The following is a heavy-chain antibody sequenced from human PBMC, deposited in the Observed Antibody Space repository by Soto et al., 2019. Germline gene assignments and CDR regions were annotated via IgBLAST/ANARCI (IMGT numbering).Heavy chain of an antibody. CDR3: ARIEMATISTAAFDI. Sequence: GESLKISCKGSVYSFTSYWIGWVRQMPGKGLEWMGIIYPGDSDTGYSPSFQGQVTISADKSISTAYLQWSSLKASDTAMYYCARIEMATISTAAFDIWGQGTMVTVSS. V-gene: IGHV5-51*01. D-gene: IGHD5-12*01. CDR2: IYPGDSDT. CDR1: VYSFTSYW. J-gene: IGHJ3*02.